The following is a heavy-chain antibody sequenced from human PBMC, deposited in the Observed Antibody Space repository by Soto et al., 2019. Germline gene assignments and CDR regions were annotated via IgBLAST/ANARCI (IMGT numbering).Heavy chain of an antibody. CDR2: ISSSSSTI. D-gene: IGHD6-13*01. J-gene: IGHJ6*02. CDR3: ARYQAAAGISYYYYGMDV. Sequence: EVQLVESGGGLVQPGGSLRLSCAASGFTFSSYSMNWVRQAPGKGLEWVSYISSSSSTIYYADSVEGRFTISRDNAKNSLYLQMNSLRDEDTAVYYCARYQAAAGISYYYYGMDVWGQGTTVTVSS. V-gene: IGHV3-48*02. CDR1: GFTFSSYS.